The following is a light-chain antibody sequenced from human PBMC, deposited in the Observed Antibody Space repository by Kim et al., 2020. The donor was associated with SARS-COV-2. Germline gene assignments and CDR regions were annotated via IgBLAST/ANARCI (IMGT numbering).Light chain of an antibody. Sequence: DIQMTQSPSSVSASVGDRVTITCRASQDISSWFAWYQQRPGKAPNLLIYSASSLQSGVPSRFSGSAAGSDFTLTISSLKPEDFATYYCQQANSFPLTFGGGTKVDIK. J-gene: IGKJ4*01. V-gene: IGKV1-12*01. CDR1: QDISSW. CDR3: QQANSFPLT. CDR2: SAS.